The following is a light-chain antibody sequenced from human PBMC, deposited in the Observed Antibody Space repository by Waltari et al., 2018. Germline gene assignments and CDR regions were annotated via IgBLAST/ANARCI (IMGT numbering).Light chain of an antibody. V-gene: IGLV1-40*01. Sequence: QSLLTQPPSVSGAPGQRITISCSGSSSNIGAGYDVHWYQQFPGTAPKLLIYGDKNRPSGVPDRFAGSKSGTSASLAITGLQAEDEADYYCQSYDSSLSGYVFGTGTRVIVL. CDR2: GDK. J-gene: IGLJ1*01. CDR3: QSYDSSLSGYV. CDR1: SSNIGAGYD.